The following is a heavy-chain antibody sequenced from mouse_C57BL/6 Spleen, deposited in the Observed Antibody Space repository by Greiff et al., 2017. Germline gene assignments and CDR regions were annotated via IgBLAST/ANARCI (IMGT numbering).Heavy chain of an antibody. V-gene: IGHV5-16*01. D-gene: IGHD2-2*01. CDR3: ARYGYDGDFDY. CDR1: GFTFSDSY. Sequence: EVKLVESEGGLVQPGSSMKLSCTASGFTFSDSYMAWVRQVPEKGLEWVANINYDGSSTYYLDSLKSRFIISRDNAKNILYLQMSSLKSEDTATYYCARYGYDGDFDYWGQGTTLTVSS. J-gene: IGHJ2*01. CDR2: INYDGSST.